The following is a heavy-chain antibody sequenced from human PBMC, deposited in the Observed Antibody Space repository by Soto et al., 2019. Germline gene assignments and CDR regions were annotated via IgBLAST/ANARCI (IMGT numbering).Heavy chain of an antibody. CDR3: ARAGDSSGWYYIDQ. J-gene: IGHJ4*02. D-gene: IGHD6-19*01. CDR1: GFTFSSYA. CDR2: ISFDGSNI. Sequence: GGSLRLSCAASGFTFSSYAMHWVRQAPGKGLEWVAVISFDGSNIYYADSVKGRFTISRDNSKNTLYLQMNSLRAEDTAVYYCARAGDSSGWYYIDQWGQGTLVTVSP. V-gene: IGHV3-30-3*01.